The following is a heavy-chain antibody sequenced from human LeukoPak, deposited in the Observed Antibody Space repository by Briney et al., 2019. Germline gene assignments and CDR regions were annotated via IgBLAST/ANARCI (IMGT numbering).Heavy chain of an antibody. D-gene: IGHD3-22*01. Sequence: GGSLRLSCAASGFTSSSYWMTWVRQAPGKGLEWVAKIKQDGSEKYYVDSVKGRFTISRDNAKNSLYLQMNSLRAEDTAVYYCARVSSLVTMIVVVHYGFDCWGQGTLVTVSS. V-gene: IGHV3-7*04. CDR2: IKQDGSEK. J-gene: IGHJ4*02. CDR3: ARVSSLVTMIVVVHYGFDC. CDR1: GFTSSSYW.